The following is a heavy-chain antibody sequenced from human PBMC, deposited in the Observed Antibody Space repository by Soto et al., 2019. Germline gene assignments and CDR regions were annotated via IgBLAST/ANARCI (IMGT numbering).Heavy chain of an antibody. CDR2: IYYSGST. CDR1: GGSISSSSYY. V-gene: IGHV4-39*01. Sequence: PSETLSLTCTVSGGSISSSSYYWGWIRQPPGKGLEWIGSIYYSGSTYYNPSLKSRVTISVDTSKNQFSLKLSSVTAADTAVYYCARHDYGDQYYYYYYGMDVWGQGTTVT. D-gene: IGHD4-17*01. CDR3: ARHDYGDQYYYYYYGMDV. J-gene: IGHJ6*02.